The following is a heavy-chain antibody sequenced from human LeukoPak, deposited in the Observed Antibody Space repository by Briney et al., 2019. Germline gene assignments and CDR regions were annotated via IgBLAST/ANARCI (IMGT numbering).Heavy chain of an antibody. Sequence: GASVKVSCKASGYTFTSYTISWVRQAPGQGLEWMGWISAYNGNTNYAQKLQGRVTMTTDTSTSTAYMELRSLRSDDTAVYYCARDPQQLVGATGGGFDYWGQGTLVTVSS. J-gene: IGHJ4*02. CDR3: ARDPQQLVGATGGGFDY. V-gene: IGHV1-18*01. CDR1: GYTFTSYT. D-gene: IGHD1-26*01. CDR2: ISAYNGNT.